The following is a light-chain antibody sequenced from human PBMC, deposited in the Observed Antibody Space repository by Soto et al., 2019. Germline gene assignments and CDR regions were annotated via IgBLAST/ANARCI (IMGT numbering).Light chain of an antibody. CDR2: VEGRGTY. CDR1: SGHSTYI. V-gene: IGLV4-60*03. J-gene: IGLJ3*02. CDR3: ETWDSNTRV. Sequence: QSVLTQSSSASASLGSSVKLTCTLSSGHSTYIIAWHQQQPGKAPRYLMKVEGRGTYNKGSGVPDRFSGSSSGADRYLSISNLQSEDEADSSCETWDSNTRVFGGGTKLTVL.